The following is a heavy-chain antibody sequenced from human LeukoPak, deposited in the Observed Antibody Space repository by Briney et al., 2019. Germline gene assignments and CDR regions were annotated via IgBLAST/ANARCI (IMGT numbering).Heavy chain of an antibody. Sequence: KSGGSLRLSCAASGFTFSSYSMNWVRQAPGKGLEWVSSISSSSSYIYYADSVKGRFTISRDNAKNSLYLQMNSLRAEDTAVYYCARDGGPGAENGMDVWGQGTTVTVSS. CDR1: GFTFSSYS. CDR3: ARDGGPGAENGMDV. V-gene: IGHV3-21*01. D-gene: IGHD3-16*01. J-gene: IGHJ6*02. CDR2: ISSSSSYI.